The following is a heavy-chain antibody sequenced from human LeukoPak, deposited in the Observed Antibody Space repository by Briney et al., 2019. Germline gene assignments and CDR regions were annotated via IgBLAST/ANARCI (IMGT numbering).Heavy chain of an antibody. Sequence: SETLSLTCTVSGGSINNYYWTWIRQPAGEGLEWLGRIYGSSGNTDYNPSLKGRVTMSLDKSQNQFSLILKSVTAADTAFYYCARVLSAMGANTFDVWGQGTMLTVSS. J-gene: IGHJ3*01. CDR3: ARVLSAMGANTFDV. D-gene: IGHD1-26*01. CDR1: GGSINNYY. CDR2: IYGSSGNT. V-gene: IGHV4-4*07.